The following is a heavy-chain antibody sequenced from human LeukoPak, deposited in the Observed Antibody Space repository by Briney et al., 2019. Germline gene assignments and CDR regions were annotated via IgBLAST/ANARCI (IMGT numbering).Heavy chain of an antibody. J-gene: IGHJ4*02. V-gene: IGHV3-23*01. CDR3: AKDTSIGKYCTNGVCSPFDY. CDR2: ISDSGDYT. D-gene: IGHD2-8*01. Sequence: AGGSLRLSCAASGFTFSSYAMSWVRQAPGKGLEWVSAISDSGDYTYYADSVKGRFTTSRDNSKNTLYLQMNSLRAEDTAAYYCAKDTSIGKYCTNGVCSPFDYWGQGTLVTVSS. CDR1: GFTFSSYA.